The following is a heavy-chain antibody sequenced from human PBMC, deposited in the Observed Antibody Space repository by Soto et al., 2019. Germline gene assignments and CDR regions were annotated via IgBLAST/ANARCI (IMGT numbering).Heavy chain of an antibody. CDR3: ARDQSFDRSYYYGMDV. D-gene: IGHD3-10*01. CDR1: GYPFTHYG. Sequence: ASVKVSCKSSGYPFTHYGITWVRQAPGQGLEWMGWISPFNGNTNYGQTLQGRVTLTTDTSTSTVYMELRSLRSDDTAVYYCARDQSFDRSYYYGMDVWGQGTTVTVSS. CDR2: ISPFNGNT. V-gene: IGHV1-18*01. J-gene: IGHJ6*02.